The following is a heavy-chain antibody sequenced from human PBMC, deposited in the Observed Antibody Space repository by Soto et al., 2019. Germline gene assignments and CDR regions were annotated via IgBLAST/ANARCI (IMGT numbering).Heavy chain of an antibody. Sequence: SEMLSLTCTVCGGSSIATTYYCGWLRQPPGKGLEWIGSVYYSGSTYYNPSLKSRVTISVDTSMNQFSLMLSSVTAADTAVYFCARAPTDYSHDYWGLGNLVTVSS. CDR3: ARAPTDYSHDY. CDR1: GGSSIATTYY. CDR2: VYYSGST. V-gene: IGHV4-39*01. D-gene: IGHD4-4*01. J-gene: IGHJ4*02.